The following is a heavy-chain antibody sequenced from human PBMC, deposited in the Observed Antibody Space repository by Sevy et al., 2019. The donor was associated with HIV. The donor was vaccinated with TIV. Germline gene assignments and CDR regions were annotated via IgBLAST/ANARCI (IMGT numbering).Heavy chain of an antibody. V-gene: IGHV4-30-2*01. D-gene: IGHD3-22*01. Sequence: SETLSLTCAVSGGSISSGGYSWSWIRQPPGKGLEWIGYIYHSGSPYYNPSLKSRVTISVDRSKNQFSLKLGSVTAADTAVYYCARVGYYYDSSGYYRGWFDPWGQGTLVTVSS. J-gene: IGHJ5*02. CDR1: GGSISSGGYS. CDR3: ARVGYYYDSSGYYRGWFDP. CDR2: IYHSGSP.